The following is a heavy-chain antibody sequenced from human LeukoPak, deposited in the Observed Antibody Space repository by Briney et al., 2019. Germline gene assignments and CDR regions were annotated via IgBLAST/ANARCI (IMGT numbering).Heavy chain of an antibody. D-gene: IGHD3-22*01. CDR1: GGSISSGSYY. CDR2: IYTSGST. J-gene: IGHJ4*02. CDR3: ARRYYYDSSGKLDY. Sequence: SETLSLTCTVSGGSISSGSYYWSWIRQPAGKGLEWIGRIYTSGSTNYNPSLKSRITISLDTSKNQFSLKLSSVTAADTAVYYCARRYYYDSSGKLDYWGQGTLVTVSS. V-gene: IGHV4-61*02.